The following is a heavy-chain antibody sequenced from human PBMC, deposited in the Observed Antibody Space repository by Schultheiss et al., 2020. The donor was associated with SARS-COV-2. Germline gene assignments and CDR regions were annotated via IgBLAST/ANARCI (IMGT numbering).Heavy chain of an antibody. V-gene: IGHV4-31*03. CDR2: IYYSGST. J-gene: IGHJ6*02. CDR1: GGSISSGGYY. Sequence: SETLSLTCTVSGGSISSGGYYWSWIRQHPGKGLEWIGYIYYSGSTYYNPSLKSRVTISVDTSKNQFSLKLSSVTAADTAVYYCARGLHSSVWYEGYMDVWGQGTTVTVSS. CDR3: ARGLHSSVWYEGYMDV. D-gene: IGHD6-19*01.